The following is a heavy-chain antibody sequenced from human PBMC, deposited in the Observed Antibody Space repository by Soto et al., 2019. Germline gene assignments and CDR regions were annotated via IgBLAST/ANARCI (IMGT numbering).Heavy chain of an antibody. Sequence: GGSLRLSCAASGFTFSNAWMSWVRQAPGKGLEWVGRIRSKTDGGTTDFAAPVKGRFTISRDDSKKTLYLQMNSLKTEDTAVYYCTIDRRGLLGGFDYWGQGTLVT. CDR2: IRSKTDGGTT. CDR3: TIDRRGLLGGFDY. V-gene: IGHV3-15*01. D-gene: IGHD1-26*01. CDR1: GFTFSNAW. J-gene: IGHJ4*02.